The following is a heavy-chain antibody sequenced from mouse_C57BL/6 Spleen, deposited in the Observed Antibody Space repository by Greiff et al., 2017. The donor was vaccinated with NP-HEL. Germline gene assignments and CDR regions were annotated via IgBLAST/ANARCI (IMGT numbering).Heavy chain of an antibody. V-gene: IGHV1-15*01. J-gene: IGHJ3*01. CDR1: GYTFTDYE. D-gene: IGHD1-1*01. CDR2: IDPETGGT. Sequence: VQLQESGAELVRPGASVTLSCKASGYTFTDYEMHWVKQTPVHGLEWIGAIDPETGGTAYNQKFKGKAILTADKSSSTAYMELRSLTSEDSAVYYCTIRRAYWGQGTLVTVSA. CDR3: TIRRAY.